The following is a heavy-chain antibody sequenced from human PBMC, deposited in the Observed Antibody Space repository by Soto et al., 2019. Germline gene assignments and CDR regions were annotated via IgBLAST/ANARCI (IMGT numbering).Heavy chain of an antibody. J-gene: IGHJ2*01. D-gene: IGHD3-22*01. Sequence: QVQLVQSGAEVKKPGSAVKVSCKASGGTFSSYAISWVRQAPGKGLEWMGVIIPIFGTANYPQKFQGRVTITAVKSTSTAYMELISLRSEDTAVYYCAREDYYDSSGYYYGDWYFDLWGRGTLVTVSS. CDR2: IIPIFGTA. CDR3: AREDYYDSSGYYYGDWYFDL. CDR1: GGTFSSYA. V-gene: IGHV1-69*06.